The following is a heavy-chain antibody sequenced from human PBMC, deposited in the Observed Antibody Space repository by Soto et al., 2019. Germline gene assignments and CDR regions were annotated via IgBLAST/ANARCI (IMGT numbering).Heavy chain of an antibody. CDR3: ARDFVHGDHPEYFQH. V-gene: IGHV3-66*01. CDR2: IYSGGST. Sequence: SCASSRVSVSINFITCVCKTLGKGLEWVSVIYSGGSTYYADSVKGRFTIARDNSKNTLSLQMNSLRAEDTAVYYCARDFVHGDHPEYFQHLGQGTLVTGSS. D-gene: IGHD4-17*01. J-gene: IGHJ1*01. CDR1: RVSVSINF.